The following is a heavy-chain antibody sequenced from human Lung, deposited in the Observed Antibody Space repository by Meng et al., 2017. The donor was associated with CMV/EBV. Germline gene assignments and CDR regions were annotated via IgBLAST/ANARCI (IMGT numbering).Heavy chain of an antibody. J-gene: IGHJ4*02. V-gene: IGHV4-4*02. CDR2: IYHSGST. Sequence: RWYGPGLVKPSGTLSLTCAVAGGSISSSNWWSWGRQPPGKGLEWIGEIYHSGSTNYNPSLKSRVTISVDKSKNQFSLNLSSVTAADTAVYYCARVGQWLPIDYWGQGTLVTVSS. CDR3: ARVGQWLPIDY. CDR1: GGSISSSNW. D-gene: IGHD6-19*01.